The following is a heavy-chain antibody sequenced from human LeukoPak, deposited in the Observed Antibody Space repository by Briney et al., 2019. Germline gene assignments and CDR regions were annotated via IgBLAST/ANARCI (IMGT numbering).Heavy chain of an antibody. CDR1: GYTFTTYY. CDR3: ARGNLGMATTTPSFDY. CDR2: VYPSGGSA. V-gene: IGHV1-46*01. Sequence: GASVKVSCKASGYTFTTYYLHWVRQAPGQGLEWMGIVYPSGGSATYAQNFQGRVTMTSDTSTSTVYMELSSLRSEDTAVYYCARGNLGMATTTPSFDYWGQGTLVTVSS. J-gene: IGHJ4*02. D-gene: IGHD5-24*01.